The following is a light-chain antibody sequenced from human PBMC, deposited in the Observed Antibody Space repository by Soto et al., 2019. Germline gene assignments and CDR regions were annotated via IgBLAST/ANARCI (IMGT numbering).Light chain of an antibody. J-gene: IGKJ1*01. CDR1: QSISNY. CDR3: QQSYSMPRT. CDR2: AAS. Sequence: DIPMTQSPSSLSASVGDRVTITCRASQSISNYLNWYQQRPGKAPKLLIYAASSLQSGVPSRFSGSGSGTDFTLTISSLQPEDFATYYCQQSYSMPRTFGQGTKVEIK. V-gene: IGKV1-39*01.